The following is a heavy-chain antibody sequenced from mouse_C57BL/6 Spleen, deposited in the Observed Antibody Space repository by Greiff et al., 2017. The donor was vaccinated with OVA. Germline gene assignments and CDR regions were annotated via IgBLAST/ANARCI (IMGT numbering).Heavy chain of an antibody. D-gene: IGHD1-1*01. J-gene: IGHJ1*03. Sequence: EVQGVESGGGLVQPKGSLKLSCAASGFSFNTYAMNWVRQAPGKGLEWVARIRSKSNNYATYYADSVKDRFTISRDDSESMLYLQMNNLKTEDTAMYYCVRSDGSSYYWYFDVWGTGTTVTVSS. CDR2: IRSKSNNYAT. V-gene: IGHV10-1*01. CDR1: GFSFNTYA. CDR3: VRSDGSSYYWYFDV.